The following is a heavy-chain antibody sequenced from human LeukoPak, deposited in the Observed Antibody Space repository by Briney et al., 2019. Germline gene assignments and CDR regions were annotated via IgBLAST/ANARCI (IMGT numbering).Heavy chain of an antibody. Sequence: SETLSLTCAVSGGSVSSGTYYRSWIRQPPGKGLEWIGYIYHSGDSYYNPSLKSRVSMSIDTSKNQFYLKLSSVTAADTAVYYCAPYYSPVNFAYWGQGTLVTVSS. CDR3: APYYSPVNFAY. CDR1: GGSVSSGTYY. J-gene: IGHJ4*02. D-gene: IGHD3-10*01. V-gene: IGHV4-61*01. CDR2: IYHSGDS.